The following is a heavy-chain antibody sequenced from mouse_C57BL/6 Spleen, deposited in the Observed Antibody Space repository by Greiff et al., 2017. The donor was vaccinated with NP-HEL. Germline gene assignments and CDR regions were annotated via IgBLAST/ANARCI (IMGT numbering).Heavy chain of an antibody. CDR3: ARPYYDYPYAMDY. J-gene: IGHJ4*01. CDR1: GYTFTSYW. Sequence: VKLMESGAELAKPGASVKLSCKASGYTFTSYWMHWVKQRPGQGLEWIGYINPSSGYTKYNQKFKDKATLTADKSSSTAYMQLSSLTYEDSAVYYCARPYYDYPYAMDYWGQGTSVTVSS. V-gene: IGHV1-7*01. CDR2: INPSSGYT. D-gene: IGHD2-4*01.